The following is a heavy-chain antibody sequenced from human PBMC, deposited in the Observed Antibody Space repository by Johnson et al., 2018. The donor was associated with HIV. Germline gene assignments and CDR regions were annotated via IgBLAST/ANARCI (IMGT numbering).Heavy chain of an antibody. Sequence: VQLVESGGGLVQPGGSLRLSCAASGFTVSSNYMSWVRQAPGKGLEWVSSITVSGGNTHYADSVTGRFTISRDNSKNTLYLQMNSLRVEDTAMYYCARAMAAAGVRTFDLWGQGAMVTVSS. CDR2: TVSGGNT. CDR1: GFTVSSNY. V-gene: IGHV3-66*02. D-gene: IGHD6-25*01. CDR3: ARAMAAAGVRTFDL. J-gene: IGHJ3*01.